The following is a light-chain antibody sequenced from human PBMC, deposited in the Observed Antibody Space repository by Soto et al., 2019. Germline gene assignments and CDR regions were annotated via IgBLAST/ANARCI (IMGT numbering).Light chain of an antibody. V-gene: IGLV2-14*01. J-gene: IGLJ1*01. CDR3: SSYTNINTTPCV. Sequence: QSVLSQPASVCGSPGQSITISCTGTSGDIGSYNRVSWYQQHPGKAPKLIIYEVTDRPSGVSNRFSGSKSGNTASLTISGLQAEDEAEYYCSSYTNINTTPCVFGTGTKVTVL. CDR2: EVT. CDR1: SGDIGSYNR.